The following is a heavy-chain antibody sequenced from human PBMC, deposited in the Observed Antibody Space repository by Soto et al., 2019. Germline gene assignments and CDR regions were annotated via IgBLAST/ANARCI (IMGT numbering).Heavy chain of an antibody. Sequence: PSETLSLTCTVSGGSISSGGYYWSWIRQHPGKGLEWIGYIYYSGSTYYNPSLKSRVTISVDTSKNQFSLKLSSVTAADTAVYYCARFNYDFWSGYSDFDYWGQGTLVTVSS. D-gene: IGHD3-3*01. CDR2: IYYSGST. CDR3: ARFNYDFWSGYSDFDY. J-gene: IGHJ4*02. CDR1: GGSISSGGYY. V-gene: IGHV4-31*03.